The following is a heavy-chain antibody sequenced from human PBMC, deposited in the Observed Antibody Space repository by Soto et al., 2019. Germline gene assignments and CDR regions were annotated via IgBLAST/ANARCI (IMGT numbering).Heavy chain of an antibody. V-gene: IGHV4-34*01. CDR2: INHSGST. CDR1: GGSFSGYY. CDR3: ARAHYGDYVVGCWFDX. J-gene: IGHJ5*02. Sequence: SETLSLTFAVYGGSFSGYYWSWIRQPPGKGLEWIGEINHSGSTNYNPSLKSRVTISVDTSKNQFSLKLSSVTAADTAVYYCARAHYGDYVVGCWFDXWGQGTLVTVSX. D-gene: IGHD4-17*01.